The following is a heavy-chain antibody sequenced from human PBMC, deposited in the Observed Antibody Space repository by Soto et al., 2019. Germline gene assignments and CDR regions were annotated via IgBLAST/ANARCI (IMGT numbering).Heavy chain of an antibody. CDR1: GGSISSSSYY. J-gene: IGHJ4*02. D-gene: IGHD3-16*02. V-gene: IGHV4-39*01. CDR2: IYYSGST. Sequence: PSETLSLTCTVSGGSISSSSYYWGWIRQPPGKGLEWIGSIYYSGSTYYNPSLKSRVTISVDTSKNQFSLKLSSVTAADTAVYYCARIRYYDYVWGSYRPRPENFDYWGQGTLVTVSS. CDR3: ARIRYYDYVWGSYRPRPENFDY.